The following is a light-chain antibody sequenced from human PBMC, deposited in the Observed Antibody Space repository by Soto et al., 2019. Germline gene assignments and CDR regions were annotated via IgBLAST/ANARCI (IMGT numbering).Light chain of an antibody. V-gene: IGLV2-14*01. CDR1: NKDVGGYNY. Sequence: QSALTQPASVSASPGQSITISCTGTNKDVGGYNYVSWYQQHPGKAPQVLIFEVSNRPSGVSNRFSGSKSGNTASLTISGLQADDEADYYCSSYSSSSTHYVFGTGTQLTVL. J-gene: IGLJ1*01. CDR2: EVS. CDR3: SSYSSSSTHYV.